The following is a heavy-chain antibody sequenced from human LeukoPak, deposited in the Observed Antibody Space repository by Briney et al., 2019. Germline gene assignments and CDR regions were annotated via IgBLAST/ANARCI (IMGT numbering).Heavy chain of an antibody. Sequence: GGSLRLSCVASGFTFSTYAMSWVRQAPGKGLEWASVISGSGGSAYYADSVKGRFTISRDNSKNTLYLQMNSLRAEDTAVYYCAKDEGYSSAWYVGLDCWGQGTLATVSS. D-gene: IGHD6-19*01. CDR1: GFTFSTYA. V-gene: IGHV3-23*01. CDR2: ISGSGGSA. J-gene: IGHJ4*02. CDR3: AKDEGYSSAWYVGLDC.